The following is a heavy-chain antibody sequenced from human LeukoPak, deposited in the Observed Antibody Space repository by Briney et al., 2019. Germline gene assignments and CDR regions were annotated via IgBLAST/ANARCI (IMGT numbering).Heavy chain of an antibody. V-gene: IGHV3-66*01. Sequence: PGGSLRLSCAASGFTVSSNYMSWVRQAPGKGLEWVSVIYSGGSTYYADSVKGRFTISRDNSKNTLYLQMNSLRAEDTAVCYCARDTLGGGDYSTAHWGQGTLVTVSS. D-gene: IGHD2-21*02. J-gene: IGHJ4*02. CDR2: IYSGGST. CDR1: GFTVSSNY. CDR3: ARDTLGGGDYSTAH.